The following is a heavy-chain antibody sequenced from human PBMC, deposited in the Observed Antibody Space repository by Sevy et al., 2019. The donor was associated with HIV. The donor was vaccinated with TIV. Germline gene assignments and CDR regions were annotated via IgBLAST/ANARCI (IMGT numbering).Heavy chain of an antibody. Sequence: ASVKVSCKASGYTFTGYYIYWVRQAPGQGLEWMGWINPNSGGTNYAQKFQGRDTMTTDTSINTAYMELSRLRSDDTAVYYCARDALIWSYNWLDPWGQGTLVTVSS. J-gene: IGHJ5*02. V-gene: IGHV1-2*02. D-gene: IGHD3-10*01. CDR3: ARDALIWSYNWLDP. CDR2: INPNSGGT. CDR1: GYTFTGYY.